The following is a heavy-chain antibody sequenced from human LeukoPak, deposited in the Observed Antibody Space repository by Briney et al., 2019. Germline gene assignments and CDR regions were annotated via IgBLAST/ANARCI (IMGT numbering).Heavy chain of an antibody. Sequence: GGSLRLSCAASGFTFSSYGMSWVRQSPGKGLEWVSVISGSGGRTYYADSVKGRFTISRDNSKNTLYLQMNSLRAEDTAVYYCAKRGTYGDSYAFGSFDYWGQGTLVTVSS. CDR3: AKRGTYGDSYAFGSFDY. J-gene: IGHJ4*02. CDR2: ISGSGGRT. D-gene: IGHD5-18*01. CDR1: GFTFSSYG. V-gene: IGHV3-23*01.